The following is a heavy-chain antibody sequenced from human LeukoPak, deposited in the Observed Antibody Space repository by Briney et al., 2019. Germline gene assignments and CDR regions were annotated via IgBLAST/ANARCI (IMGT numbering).Heavy chain of an antibody. CDR1: GFTFSSYS. CDR2: ISSSSSTI. Sequence: PGVCLRLSCAASGFTFSSYSMNWVRQAPGKGLEWVSYISSSSSTIYYADSVKGRFTISRDNAKNSLYLQMNSLRAEDTAVYYCARPFGEHAFDIWGQGTMVTVSS. D-gene: IGHD3-16*01. CDR3: ARPFGEHAFDI. V-gene: IGHV3-48*01. J-gene: IGHJ3*02.